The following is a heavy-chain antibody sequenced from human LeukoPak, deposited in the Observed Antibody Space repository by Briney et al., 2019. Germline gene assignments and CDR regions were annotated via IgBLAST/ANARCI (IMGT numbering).Heavy chain of an antibody. CDR2: INPSGGST. Sequence: ASVKVSCKASGYTFTSYYMHWVRQAPGQGLEWMGIINPSGGSTSYAQKFQGRVTMTRDTSTSTVYMELSSLRSEDTAVYYCAQEGDSSGGSCYSGYYYYGMDVWGQGTTVTVSS. CDR3: AQEGDSSGGSCYSGYYYYGMDV. D-gene: IGHD2-15*01. CDR1: GYTFTSYY. V-gene: IGHV1-46*01. J-gene: IGHJ6*02.